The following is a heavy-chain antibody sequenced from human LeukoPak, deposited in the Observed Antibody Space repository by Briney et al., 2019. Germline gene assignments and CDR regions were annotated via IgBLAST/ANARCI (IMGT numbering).Heavy chain of an antibody. D-gene: IGHD5-18*01. V-gene: IGHV3-7*03. J-gene: IGHJ4*02. CDR3: ASDLWGYSYYFDY. CDR2: IKQDGSEK. Sequence: GGSLRLSCEGSGFTFRTYWMTWVRQAPGKGLEWVANIKQDGSEKYYVDSVKGRFTISRDNAKNSLYLQMNSLRAEDTAVYYCASDLWGYSYYFDYWGQGTLVTVSS. CDR1: GFTFRTYW.